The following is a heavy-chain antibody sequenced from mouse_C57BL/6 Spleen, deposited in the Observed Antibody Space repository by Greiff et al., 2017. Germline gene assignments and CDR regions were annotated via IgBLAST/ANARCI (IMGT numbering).Heavy chain of an antibody. V-gene: IGHV1-15*01. J-gene: IGHJ2*01. CDR1: GYTFTDYE. D-gene: IGHD2-10*02. CDR3: TSPSNLYYFDY. Sequence: QQSGAELVRPGASVTLSCKASGYTFTDYEMHWVKQTPVHGLEWIGAIDPETGGTAYNQKFKGKAILTADKSSSTAYMELRSLTSEDSAVYYCTSPSNLYYFDYWGQGTTLTVSS. CDR2: IDPETGGT.